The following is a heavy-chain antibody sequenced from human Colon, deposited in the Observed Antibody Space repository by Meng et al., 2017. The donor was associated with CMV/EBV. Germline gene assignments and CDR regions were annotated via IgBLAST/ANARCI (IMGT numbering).Heavy chain of an antibody. Sequence: SETLSLTCTVSGGSFSSSSYYWGWIRQPPGKGLEWIGSIYHSGSTYYNPSLKSRVTISVDTSKNQFSLQMSSVTAADTALYYCARDRNLAAVEFDYWGQGTLVTVSS. V-gene: IGHV4-39*07. CDR1: GGSFSSSSYY. D-gene: IGHD6-25*01. J-gene: IGHJ4*02. CDR3: ARDRNLAAVEFDY. CDR2: IYHSGST.